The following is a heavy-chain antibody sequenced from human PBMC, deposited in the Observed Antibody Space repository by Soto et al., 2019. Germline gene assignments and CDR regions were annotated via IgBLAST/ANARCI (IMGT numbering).Heavy chain of an antibody. CDR1: GFSLTTGGMG. CDR2: IYWDADK. V-gene: IGHV2-5*02. Sequence: GSGPTLVNPTQTLTLTCTFSGFSLTTGGMGVGWIRQPPGKALEWLALIYWDADKWYSPSLRSRLTITKDTSKNQVVLTMTNMDPVDTATYYCAHRLGVYSSSWFDYWGQGTLVTVSS. J-gene: IGHJ4*02. CDR3: AHRLGVYSSSWFDY. D-gene: IGHD6-13*01.